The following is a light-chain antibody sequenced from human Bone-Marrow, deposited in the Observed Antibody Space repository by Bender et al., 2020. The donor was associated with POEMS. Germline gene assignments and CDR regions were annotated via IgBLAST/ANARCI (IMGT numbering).Light chain of an antibody. V-gene: IGLV2-8*01. CDR3: SAYAGDNPVL. J-gene: IGLJ2*01. CDR2: EVS. CDR1: SSDIGSHNY. Sequence: QSALTQPASVSGSPGQSVTITCTGTSSDIGSHNYVSWYRQFPGGARKLIISEVSRRPSGVPYRFTAYKSDNTASLVVSGLQPEEEAEYYCSAYAGDNPVLFGGRTKLTVL.